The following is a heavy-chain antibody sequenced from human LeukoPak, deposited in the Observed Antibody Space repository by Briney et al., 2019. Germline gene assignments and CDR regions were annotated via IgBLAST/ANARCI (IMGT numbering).Heavy chain of an antibody. CDR1: RFTFNTYA. D-gene: IGHD2-15*01. CDR2: ISGNGDIT. Sequence: GGSLRPSCAASRFTFNTYAVNWVRQVPGKGLEWVSAISGNGDITYYADSVRGRFTISRDNSKNTLYLQMNSLRAEDTAVYYCARVKRDCSGGSCYSYDYWGQGTLVTVSS. V-gene: IGHV3-23*01. J-gene: IGHJ4*02. CDR3: ARVKRDCSGGSCYSYDY.